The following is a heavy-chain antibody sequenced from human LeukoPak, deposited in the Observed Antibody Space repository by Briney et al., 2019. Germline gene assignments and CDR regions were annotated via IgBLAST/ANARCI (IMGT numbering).Heavy chain of an antibody. V-gene: IGHV4-61*02. J-gene: IGHJ3*02. CDR2: IYTSGST. D-gene: IGHD1-26*01. CDR3: ARRWEHSAFDI. Sequence: PSETLSLTCTVSGGSISSGSYYWSWIRQPAGKGLEWIGRIYTSGSTNYNPSLKSRVTMSVDTSKNQFSLKLSSVTAADTAVYYCARRWEHSAFDIWGQGTMVTVSS. CDR1: GGSISSGSYY.